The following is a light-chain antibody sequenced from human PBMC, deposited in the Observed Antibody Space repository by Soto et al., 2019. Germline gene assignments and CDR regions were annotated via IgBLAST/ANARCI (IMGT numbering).Light chain of an antibody. CDR3: QQYNSYWT. Sequence: DIQMTHSPSNLSSSVGDQGTITCRASQSISSWLAWYQQKPGKAPKLLIYKASSLESGVPSRFSGSGSGTEFTLTISSLQPDDFATYYCQQYNSYWTFGQGTKVDIK. V-gene: IGKV1-5*03. CDR2: KAS. J-gene: IGKJ1*01. CDR1: QSISSW.